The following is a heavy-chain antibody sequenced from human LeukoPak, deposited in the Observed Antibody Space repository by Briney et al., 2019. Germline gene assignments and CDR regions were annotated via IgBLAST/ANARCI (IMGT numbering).Heavy chain of an antibody. V-gene: IGHV5-51*01. D-gene: IGHD6-13*01. Sequence: GESLKISCKGSGYSFTTYWIGWVRQMPGKGLEWIGSIYPSDSDTRYSPSFQGQVTISADKSISTAYLQWSSLKASDTAMYYCARVSSSWYTYYFDYWGQGTLVTVSS. CDR1: GYSFTTYW. J-gene: IGHJ4*02. CDR3: ARVSSSWYTYYFDY. CDR2: IYPSDSDT.